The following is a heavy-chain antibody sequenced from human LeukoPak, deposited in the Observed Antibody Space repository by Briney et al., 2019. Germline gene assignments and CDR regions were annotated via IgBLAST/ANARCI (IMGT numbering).Heavy chain of an antibody. CDR3: ARAGVITMVRGVIINDAFDI. Sequence: ASVKVSCTASGYTFTSYYMHWVRQAPGQGLEWMGVINPSGGSTSYAQKFQGRVTMTRDTSTSTVYMELSSLRSEDTAVYYCARAGVITMVRGVIINDAFDIWGQGTMVTVSS. CDR1: GYTFTSYY. V-gene: IGHV1-46*01. CDR2: INPSGGST. J-gene: IGHJ3*02. D-gene: IGHD3-10*01.